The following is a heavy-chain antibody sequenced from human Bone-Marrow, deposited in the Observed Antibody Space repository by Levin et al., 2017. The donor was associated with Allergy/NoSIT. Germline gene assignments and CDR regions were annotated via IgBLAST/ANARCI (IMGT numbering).Heavy chain of an antibody. V-gene: IGHV1-46*01. CDR1: GYTFTSYY. J-gene: IGHJ6*03. CDR2: INPSGGST. Sequence: GESLKISCKASGYTFTSYYMHWVRQAPGQGLEWMGIINPSGGSTSYAQKFQGRVTMTRDTSTSTVYMELSSLRSEDTAVYYCARDLTLGYCSGGSCYRSYYYYMDVWGKGTTVTVSS. D-gene: IGHD2-15*01. CDR3: ARDLTLGYCSGGSCYRSYYYYMDV.